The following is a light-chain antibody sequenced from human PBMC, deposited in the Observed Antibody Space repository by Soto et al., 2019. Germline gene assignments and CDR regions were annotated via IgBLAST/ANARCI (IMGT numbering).Light chain of an antibody. Sequence: MVMTQSPATLSVSPGARATLSCRASQSVGSSLAWYQQEPGQAPRLLIYGASTRATGIPARFSGSGSGTEVTITISSLKSEDGEVDECQQYKSWPLTFGGGTKVDIK. CDR2: GAS. CDR1: QSVGSS. V-gene: IGKV3-15*01. CDR3: QQYKSWPLT. J-gene: IGKJ4*01.